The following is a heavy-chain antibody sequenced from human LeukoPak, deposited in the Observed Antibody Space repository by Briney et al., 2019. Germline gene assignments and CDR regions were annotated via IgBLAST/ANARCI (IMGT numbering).Heavy chain of an antibody. D-gene: IGHD2-15*01. CDR1: GGSISSSSYY. V-gene: IGHV4-39*01. J-gene: IGHJ6*03. CDR3: ARAGYCSGGSCYEYYYYYMDV. CDR2: IYYSGST. Sequence: PSRTLSLTCTVSGGSISSSSYYWGWIRQPPGKGLEWIGSIYYSGSTYYNPSLKSRVTISVDTSKNQFSLKLSSVTAADTAVYYCARAGYCSGGSCYEYYYYYMDVWGKGTTVTVSS.